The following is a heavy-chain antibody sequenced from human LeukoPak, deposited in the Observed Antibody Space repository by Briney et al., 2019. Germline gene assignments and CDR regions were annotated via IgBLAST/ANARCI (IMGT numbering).Heavy chain of an antibody. CDR1: GFTFSRYG. CDR2: IRYDGNEK. CDR3: AKDVVGQQWLENY. Sequence: PGGSLRLSCATTGFTFSRYGMHWVREAPGKVLEWVAFIRYDGNEKYYGDSVKGRFTISIDNSKNTMYAQMNSLRDEDTAVYYCAKDVVGQQWLENYWGQGTLVTVSS. J-gene: IGHJ4*02. D-gene: IGHD6-19*01. V-gene: IGHV3-30*02.